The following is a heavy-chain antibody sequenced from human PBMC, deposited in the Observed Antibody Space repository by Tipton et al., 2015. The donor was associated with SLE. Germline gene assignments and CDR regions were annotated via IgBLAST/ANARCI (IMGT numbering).Heavy chain of an antibody. CDR1: GYSFTSYW. CDR2: IYPGDSDT. V-gene: IGHV5-51*01. J-gene: IGHJ3*02. CDR3: ARRRDSGWYGGDAFDI. D-gene: IGHD6-19*01. Sequence: QLVQSGAEVKKPGETLKISCKGSGYSFTSYWIGWVRQMPGKGLEWMGIIYPGDSDTRYSPSFQGQVTISADKSISTAYLQWSSLKASDTAMYYCARRRDSGWYGGDAFDIWGQGTMVTVSS.